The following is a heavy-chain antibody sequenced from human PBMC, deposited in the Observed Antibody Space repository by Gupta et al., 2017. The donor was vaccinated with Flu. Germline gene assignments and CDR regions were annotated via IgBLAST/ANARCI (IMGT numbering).Heavy chain of an antibody. Sequence: SCAASGFTLSNYWVHWVRQAPGKGPVWVSRISPDGTTTTYADSVKGRFTISRDNAKDTLYLQMNNLKVDDTAIYFCSSDMTGPNENWGQGTLVTVSS. D-gene: IGHD1-1*01. CDR1: GFTLSNYW. CDR2: ISPDGTTT. V-gene: IGHV3-74*01. J-gene: IGHJ4*02. CDR3: SSDMTGPNEN.